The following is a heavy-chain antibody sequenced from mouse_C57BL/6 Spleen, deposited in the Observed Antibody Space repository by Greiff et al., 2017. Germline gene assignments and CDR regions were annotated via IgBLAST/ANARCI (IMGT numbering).Heavy chain of an antibody. Sequence: QVQLQQSGPELVKPGASVKISCKASGYAFSSSWMNWVKQRPGKGLEWIGRIYPGDGDTNYNGKVKGKATLTADNSSSTAYMQLSSLTSEDSAVYFCASIYYDYESYYAMDYWGQGTSVTVSS. J-gene: IGHJ4*01. CDR3: ASIYYDYESYYAMDY. CDR2: IYPGDGDT. D-gene: IGHD2-4*01. CDR1: GYAFSSSW. V-gene: IGHV1-82*01.